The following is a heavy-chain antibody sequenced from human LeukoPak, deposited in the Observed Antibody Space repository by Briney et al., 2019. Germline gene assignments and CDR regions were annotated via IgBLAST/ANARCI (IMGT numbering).Heavy chain of an antibody. J-gene: IGHJ4*02. Sequence: GRSLRLSCAASGFTFSSYGMHWVRQAPGKGLEWVAVISYDGSNKYYADSVKGRFTISRDNSENTLYLQMNSLRAEDTAVYYCARYSGYDFPGVCWNWGQGTLVTVSS. CDR1: GFTFSSYG. V-gene: IGHV3-30*03. CDR2: ISYDGSNK. CDR3: ARYSGYDFPGVCWN. D-gene: IGHD5-12*01.